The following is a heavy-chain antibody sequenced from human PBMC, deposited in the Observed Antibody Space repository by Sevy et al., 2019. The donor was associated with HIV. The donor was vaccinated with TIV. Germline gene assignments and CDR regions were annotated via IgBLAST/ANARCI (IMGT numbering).Heavy chain of an antibody. Sequence: GGSLRLSCAASGFTFSSYAMSWVRQAPGKGLEWVSAISASGGSTYYADSVKGRFTISRDNSKNTLYVQMNSLRAEDTALYYCAGENAWGRGYSWGQGTLVTVSS. V-gene: IGHV3-23*01. CDR2: ISASGGST. CDR3: AGENAWGRGYS. CDR1: GFTFSSYA. D-gene: IGHD1-26*01. J-gene: IGHJ4*02.